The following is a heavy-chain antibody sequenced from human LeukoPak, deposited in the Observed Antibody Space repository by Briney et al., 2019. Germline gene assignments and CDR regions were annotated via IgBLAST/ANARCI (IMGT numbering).Heavy chain of an antibody. Sequence: SETLSLTCSVSGGSMSKNYWGWIRQPPGRGLEWIGYISYTGSTSYTPSLKSRVSIFLETPRNQFSLEVSSVIAAHTAVYYCARLQSANHDNGYYTGGFYYMDVWGKGTTVTVSS. CDR3: ARLQSANHDNGYYTGGFYYMDV. J-gene: IGHJ6*03. CDR1: GGSMSKNY. D-gene: IGHD4-17*01. CDR2: ISYTGST. V-gene: IGHV4-59*08.